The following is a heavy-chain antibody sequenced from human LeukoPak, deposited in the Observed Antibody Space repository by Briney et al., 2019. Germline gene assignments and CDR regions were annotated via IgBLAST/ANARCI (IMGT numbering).Heavy chain of an antibody. J-gene: IGHJ3*02. Sequence: GGSLRLSCAASGFSFSSFWMSWVRQAPGKGPEWVAHIKENGNEQYYADSVKGRFTITRDNAQKSLWLQMNSLRVEDTAVYYCARGPGDFDASDIWGQGTMVTVSS. V-gene: IGHV3-7*01. CDR2: IKENGNEQ. CDR1: GFSFSSFW. CDR3: ARGPGDFDASDI. D-gene: IGHD1-14*01.